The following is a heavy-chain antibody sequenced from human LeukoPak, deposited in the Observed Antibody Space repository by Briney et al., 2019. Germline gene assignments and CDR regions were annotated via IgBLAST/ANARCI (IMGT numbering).Heavy chain of an antibody. CDR1: GFTFSSYE. D-gene: IGHD5-18*01. J-gene: IGHJ4*02. CDR3: ARARIQLWLLDY. CDR2: ISSSGSTI. Sequence: PGGSLRLSCAASGFTFSSYEMNWVRQAPGKGLEWVSYISSSGSTIYYADSVKGRLTISRDNAKNSLYLQMNSLRAEDTAVYYCARARIQLWLLDYWGQGTLVTVSS. V-gene: IGHV3-48*03.